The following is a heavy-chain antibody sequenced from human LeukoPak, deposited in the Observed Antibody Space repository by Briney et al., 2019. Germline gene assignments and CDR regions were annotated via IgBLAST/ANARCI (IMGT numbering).Heavy chain of an antibody. Sequence: SETLSPTCAVNGASFSSYYWSWIRQPPGKGLEWIGEINQSGSTHYNASLKSRLTISEDTSKNQFSLRLSSVTAADTAVYYCARGDYYYYMDVWGTGTTVIVSS. V-gene: IGHV4-34*01. CDR3: ARGDYYYYMDV. CDR2: INQSGST. CDR1: GASFSSYY. J-gene: IGHJ6*03.